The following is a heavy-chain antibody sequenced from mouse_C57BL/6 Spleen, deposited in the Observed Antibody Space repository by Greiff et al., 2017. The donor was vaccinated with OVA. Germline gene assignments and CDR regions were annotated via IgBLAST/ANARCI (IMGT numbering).Heavy chain of an antibody. CDR2: ISYDGSN. V-gene: IGHV3-6*01. CDR1: GYSITSGYY. D-gene: IGHD2-4*01. Sequence: EVQVVESGPGLVKPSQSLSLTCSVTGYSITSGYYWNWIRQFPGNKLEWMGYISYDGSNNYNPSLKNRISITRDTSKNQFFLKLNSVTTEDTATYYCAREETMIPYYAMDYWGQGTSVTVSS. J-gene: IGHJ4*01. CDR3: AREETMIPYYAMDY.